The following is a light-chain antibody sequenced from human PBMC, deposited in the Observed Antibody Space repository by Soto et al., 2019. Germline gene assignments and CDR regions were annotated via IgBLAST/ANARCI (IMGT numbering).Light chain of an antibody. CDR1: QSVNSN. Sequence: EIVMTQSPATLSVSPGERATLSCRASQSVNSNLAWYQQKPGQAPRLLIYGASTRATGSPARLSGSGSGTEFTLTISSLQSEDFAGYYCQQYNNWLRITFGQGTRLEIK. CDR2: GAS. J-gene: IGKJ5*01. V-gene: IGKV3-15*01. CDR3: QQYNNWLRIT.